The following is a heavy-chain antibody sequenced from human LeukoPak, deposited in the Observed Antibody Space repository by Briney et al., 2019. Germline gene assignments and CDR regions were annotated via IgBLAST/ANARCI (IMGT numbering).Heavy chain of an antibody. V-gene: IGHV1-2*02. CDR2: INPNSGGT. CDR1: GYTFTGYY. CDR3: ARAEWFGELSFYYGMDV. Sequence: SVKVSCKASGYTFTGYYMHWVRQAPGQGLEWMGWINPNSGGTNYAQKFQGRVTMTRDTSISTAYMELSRLRSDDTAVYYYARAEWFGELSFYYGMDVWGQGTTVTVSS. D-gene: IGHD3-10*01. J-gene: IGHJ6*02.